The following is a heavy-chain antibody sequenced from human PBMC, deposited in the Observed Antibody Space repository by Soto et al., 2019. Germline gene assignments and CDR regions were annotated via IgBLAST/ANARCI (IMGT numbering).Heavy chain of an antibody. D-gene: IGHD3-10*01. Sequence: PGGSLRLSCAASGFTFSSYGMHWVRQAPGKGLEWVAVISYDGSNKYYADSVKGRFTISRDNSKNTLYLQMNSLRAEDTAVYYCAKGFRYYGSGSYEHFDYWGQGTLVTVSS. CDR2: ISYDGSNK. CDR3: AKGFRYYGSGSYEHFDY. V-gene: IGHV3-30*18. CDR1: GFTFSSYG. J-gene: IGHJ4*02.